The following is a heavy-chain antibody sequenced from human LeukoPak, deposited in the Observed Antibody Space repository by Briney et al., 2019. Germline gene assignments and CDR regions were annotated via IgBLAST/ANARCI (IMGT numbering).Heavy chain of an antibody. V-gene: IGHV3-21*01. Sequence: PGGSLRLSCAASGFTFSSYSMNWVRQAPGKGLEWVSSISSSSSYIYYADSVKGRFTISRDNAKNSLYLQMNSLRVEDTAVYYCARGGVGVTLISWSDYWGQGTLVTVSS. D-gene: IGHD1-26*01. CDR2: ISSSSSYI. CDR1: GFTFSSYS. CDR3: ARGGVGVTLISWSDY. J-gene: IGHJ4*02.